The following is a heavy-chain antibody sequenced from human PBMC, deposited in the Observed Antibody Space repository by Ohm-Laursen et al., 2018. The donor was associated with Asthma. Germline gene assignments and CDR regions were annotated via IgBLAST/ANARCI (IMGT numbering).Heavy chain of an antibody. D-gene: IGHD4-17*01. CDR2: ISYDSSLK. V-gene: IGHV3-30-3*01. J-gene: IGHJ4*02. Sequence: SLRLSCTASGFSFRSYAMHWVRQAPGKGLEWLAVISYDSSLKYYADSVNGRFTVSRDNSKNTLYLQMNSLRAEDTAVYYCATGEGGYGTYFDYWGQGTLVTVSS. CDR1: GFSFRSYA. CDR3: ATGEGGYGTYFDY.